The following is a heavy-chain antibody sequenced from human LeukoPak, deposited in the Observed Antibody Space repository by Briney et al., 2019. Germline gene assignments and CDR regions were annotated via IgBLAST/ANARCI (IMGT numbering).Heavy chain of an antibody. J-gene: IGHJ6*02. D-gene: IGHD3-10*01. V-gene: IGHV1-2*02. Sequence: ASVKVSCKASGYTFTSYDINWVRRATGQGLEWMGWMNHNSGGTNYAQKFQGRVTMTRDTSISTAYMELSRLRSDDTAVYYCASLPYGPGYYYYGMDVWGQGTTVTVSS. CDR3: ASLPYGPGYYYYGMDV. CDR1: GYTFTSYD. CDR2: MNHNSGGT.